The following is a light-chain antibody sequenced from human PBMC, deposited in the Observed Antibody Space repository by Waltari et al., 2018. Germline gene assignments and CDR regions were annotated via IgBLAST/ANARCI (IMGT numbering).Light chain of an antibody. Sequence: QLTQSPFSLSASVGDRVSITCRASQDISNALAWYQQKAGKPPKLLIYDASTLESGVPSKFSGSGSGTYFTLTISSLQPEDFATYYYQHFNNYPPWTFGQGTNLEI. V-gene: IGKV1D-13*01. CDR3: QHFNNYPPWT. CDR1: QDISNA. CDR2: DAS. J-gene: IGKJ2*01.